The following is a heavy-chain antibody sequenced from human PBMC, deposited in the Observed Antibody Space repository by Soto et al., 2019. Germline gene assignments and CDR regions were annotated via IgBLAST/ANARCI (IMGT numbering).Heavy chain of an antibody. CDR2: ISYDGSNK. CDR1: GFTFSSYG. V-gene: IGHV3-30*03. J-gene: IGHJ6*02. CDR3: ARGYCSVVICYSGGLYDGMDV. D-gene: IGHD2-15*01. Sequence: GGSLRLSYAASGFTFSSYGMHWVRQAPGKGLEWVAVISYDGSNKYYADSVKGRFTISRDNSKNTLYLQMNSLRAEDTAVYYCARGYCSVVICYSGGLYDGMDVSGQGTPVTVS.